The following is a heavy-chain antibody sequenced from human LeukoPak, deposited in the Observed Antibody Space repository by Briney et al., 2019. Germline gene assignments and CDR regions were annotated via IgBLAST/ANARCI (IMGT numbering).Heavy chain of an antibody. Sequence: PGGSLRLSCAASGFTFSSYWMSWVRQAPGKGLEWVSIIYSGGSIYYADSVKGRFTISRDNSKNMLYLQMNSLRAEDTAVYYCATVSRSSWRAFDFWGQGTVVIVSS. CDR3: ATVSRSSWRAFDF. CDR2: IYSGGSI. D-gene: IGHD2-2*01. CDR1: GFTFSSYW. V-gene: IGHV3-53*01. J-gene: IGHJ3*01.